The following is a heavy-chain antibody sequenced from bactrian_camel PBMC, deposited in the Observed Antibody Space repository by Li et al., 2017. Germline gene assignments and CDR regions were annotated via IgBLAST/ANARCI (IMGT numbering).Heavy chain of an antibody. Sequence: VQLVESGGGLVQPGESLRLSCAASDFTFSRYYTSWVRQGPGAGLEWLSGISSDGSTYYGDSVKGRFTISQDNAKNTVYLQMNNLRPEDTFMYYCAVRLMSRSLCKALAGGWEPNARGQGTQVTVS. V-gene: IGHV3S10*01. D-gene: IGHD1*01. CDR1: DFTFSRYY. CDR3: AVRLMSRSLCKALAGGWEPNA. CDR2: ISSDGST. J-gene: IGHJ4*01.